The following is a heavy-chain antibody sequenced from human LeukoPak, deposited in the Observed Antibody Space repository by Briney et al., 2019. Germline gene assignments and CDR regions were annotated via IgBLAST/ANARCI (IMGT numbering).Heavy chain of an antibody. D-gene: IGHD6-19*01. J-gene: IGHJ4*02. CDR2: ISSSSSTI. CDR1: GFTFSSYS. Sequence: AGGSLRLSCAASGFTFSSYSMNWVRQAPGKGLEWVSYISSSSSTIYYADSVKGRFTISRDNAKNSLYLQVNSLRAEDTAVYYCAKGPWLAYPYYFNYWGQGTLVTVSS. CDR3: AKGPWLAYPYYFNY. V-gene: IGHV3-48*01.